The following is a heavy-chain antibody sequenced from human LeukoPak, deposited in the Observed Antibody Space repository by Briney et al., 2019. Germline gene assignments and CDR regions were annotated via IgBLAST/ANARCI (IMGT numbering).Heavy chain of an antibody. CDR1: GDPISSRSYY. D-gene: IGHD3-16*01. CDR2: IYYSGST. Sequence: SETLSLTCTVSGDPISSRSYYWGWLRQPPGKGLEWIGSIYYSGSTYYSPTLKSRVTISVDTFKNQFSLNLSSVTATDTAVYYCARHGGSYYFDYWGQGTQVTVSS. CDR3: ARHGGSYYFDY. J-gene: IGHJ4*02. V-gene: IGHV4-39*01.